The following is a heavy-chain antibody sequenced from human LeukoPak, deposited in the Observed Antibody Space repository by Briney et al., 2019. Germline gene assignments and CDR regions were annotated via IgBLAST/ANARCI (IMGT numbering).Heavy chain of an antibody. D-gene: IGHD5-18*01. CDR2: IYTSGST. V-gene: IGHV4-4*09. CDR1: SGSISSYY. J-gene: IGHJ5*02. CDR3: ARRMVDTARNWFDP. Sequence: SETLSLTCTVSSGSISSYYWSWIRQPPGKGLEWIGYIYTSGSTNYNPSLKSRVTISVDTSKNQFSLKLSSVTAADTAVYYCARRMVDTARNWFDPWDQGTLVTVSS.